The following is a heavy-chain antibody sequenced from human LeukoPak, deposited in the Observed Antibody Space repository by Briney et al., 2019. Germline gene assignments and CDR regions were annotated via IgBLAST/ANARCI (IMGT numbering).Heavy chain of an antibody. CDR3: ARGRDLYAAFGLYYYGSGSYRF. Sequence: PSETLSLTCAVYGGSFSGYYWSWIRQPPGKGLEWIGEINHSGSTNYSPSLKRRVTISVDTSKNQFSLKLSSVTAADTAVYYCARGRDLYAAFGLYYYGSGSYRFWGQGTLVTVSS. CDR1: GGSFSGYY. V-gene: IGHV4-34*01. D-gene: IGHD3-10*01. CDR2: INHSGST. J-gene: IGHJ4*02.